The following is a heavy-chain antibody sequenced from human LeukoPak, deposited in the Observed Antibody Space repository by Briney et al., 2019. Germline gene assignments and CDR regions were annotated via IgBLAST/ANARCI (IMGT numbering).Heavy chain of an antibody. V-gene: IGHV3-74*01. CDR3: AKGPFTIFGVVTPFY. Sequence: PGGSLRLSCVASEFIFSNYWMHWVRQAPGKGLVWVSRINTDGSSTNYADSVEGRFTITRDNAKNTLYLQMNSLRAEDTAVYYCAKGPFTIFGVVTPFYWGQGTLVTVSS. J-gene: IGHJ4*02. D-gene: IGHD3-3*01. CDR1: EFIFSNYW. CDR2: INTDGSST.